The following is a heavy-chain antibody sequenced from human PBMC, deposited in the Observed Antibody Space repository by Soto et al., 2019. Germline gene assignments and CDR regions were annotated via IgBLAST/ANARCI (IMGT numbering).Heavy chain of an antibody. J-gene: IGHJ5*01. CDR3: ARGGAARHLAS. CDR1: GYTVTNFA. Sequence: QVSLVQSGGELRRPGASVNVSCRTSGYTVTNFALSWVRQAPGQGLEWIGFVSANNGFTHFAQKFQGRASVTTDPSTSPVYLDLRSLSSDDTAVYYCARGGAARHLASWGPGTPVTVSS. D-gene: IGHD6-6*01. V-gene: IGHV1-18*01. CDR2: VSANNGFT.